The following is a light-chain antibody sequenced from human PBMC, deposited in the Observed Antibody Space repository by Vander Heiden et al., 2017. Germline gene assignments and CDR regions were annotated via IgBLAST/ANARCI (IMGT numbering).Light chain of an antibody. CDR1: QSISSH. V-gene: IGKV1-39*01. CDR2: AAS. Sequence: DIQMTQSPSSLSASVGDRVTITCRASQSISSHLNWYQQKPGKAPKLLIYAASSLQSAVPSTLPPSPSGTDFTLTIRSLTPEDFTTYYCQQCYTTGRTFGPGTKV. CDR3: QQCYTTGRT. J-gene: IGKJ1*01.